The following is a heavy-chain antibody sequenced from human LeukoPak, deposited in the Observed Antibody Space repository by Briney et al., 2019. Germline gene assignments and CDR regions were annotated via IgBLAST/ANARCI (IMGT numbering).Heavy chain of an antibody. V-gene: IGHV3-7*03. CDR1: GFTFSSYW. Sequence: PGGSLRLSCAASGFTFSSYWMSWVRQAPGKGLEWVANIKQDGSEKYYVDSVKGRFTISRDNAKNSLYLQMNSLRAEDTAVYYCARAYCYDSSGYYLGIGMDVWGQGTTVTVSS. D-gene: IGHD3-22*01. CDR2: IKQDGSEK. J-gene: IGHJ6*02. CDR3: ARAYCYDSSGYYLGIGMDV.